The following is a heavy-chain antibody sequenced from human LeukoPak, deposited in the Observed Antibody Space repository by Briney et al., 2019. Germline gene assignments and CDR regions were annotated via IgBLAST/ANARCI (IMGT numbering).Heavy chain of an antibody. Sequence: PGGSLRLSCAASGFTFSSYAMSWVRQAPGKGLEWVSAISGSGGSTYYADSVKGRLTISRDNSKNTLYLQMNSLRAEDTAVYYCAKVQSSSWYYFDYWGQGTLVTVSS. D-gene: IGHD6-13*01. CDR1: GFTFSSYA. CDR3: AKVQSSSWYYFDY. J-gene: IGHJ4*02. CDR2: ISGSGGST. V-gene: IGHV3-23*01.